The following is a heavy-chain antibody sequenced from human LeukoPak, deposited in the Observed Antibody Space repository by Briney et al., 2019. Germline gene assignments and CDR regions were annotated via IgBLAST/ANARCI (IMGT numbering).Heavy chain of an antibody. D-gene: IGHD6-13*01. V-gene: IGHV4-38-2*02. J-gene: IGHJ6*02. CDR3: ARDSEQLVHYYYYGMDV. CDR1: GGSISSYY. Sequence: SETLSLTCTVSGGSISSYYWSWIRQPPGKGLEWIGSIYHSGSTYYNPSLKSRVTISVDTSKNQFSLKLSSVTAADTAVYYCARDSEQLVHYYYYGMDVWGQGTTVTVSS. CDR2: IYHSGST.